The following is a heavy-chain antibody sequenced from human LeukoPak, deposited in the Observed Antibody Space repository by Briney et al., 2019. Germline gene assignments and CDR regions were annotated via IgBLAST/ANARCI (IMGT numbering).Heavy chain of an antibody. V-gene: IGHV4-59*01. J-gene: IGHJ4*02. CDR3: ARGGGSYLVNY. D-gene: IGHD1-26*01. Sequence: SETLSLTCAVSGGSFSGYYWSWIRQPPGKGLGWIGYIYYSGSTNYNPSLRSRVTISVDTSKNQFSLKLSSVTAADTAVYYCARGGGSYLVNYWGQGTLVTVSS. CDR2: IYYSGST. CDR1: GGSFSGYY.